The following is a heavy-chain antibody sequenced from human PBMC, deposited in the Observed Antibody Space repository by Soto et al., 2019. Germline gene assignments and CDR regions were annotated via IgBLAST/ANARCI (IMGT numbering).Heavy chain of an antibody. CDR3: ARGSAYYYDSSAPEN. CDR1: GGTFSSYT. V-gene: IGHV1-69*02. D-gene: IGHD3-22*01. Sequence: SVKVSCKASGGTFSSYTISWVRQAPGQGLEWMGRIIPILGIANYAQKFQGRVTITADKSTSTAYMELSSLRSEDTAVYYCARGSAYYYDSSAPENWGQGTLVTVSS. J-gene: IGHJ4*02. CDR2: IIPILGIA.